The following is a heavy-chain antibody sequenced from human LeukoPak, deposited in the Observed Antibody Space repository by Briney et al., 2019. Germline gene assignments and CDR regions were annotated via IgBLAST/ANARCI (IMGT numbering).Heavy chain of an antibody. CDR2: IKPDGTTK. CDR1: GFPFSSYS. CDR3: ARSIPYGTTWYGRSDY. D-gene: IGHD6-13*01. J-gene: IGHJ4*02. Sequence: GGSLRLSCAASGFPFSSYSMTWVRQAPGKGLEWVANIKPDGTTKFYVDSVKGRFTISRDNALNSLYLQMNSLRAEDTAIYYCARSIPYGTTWYGRSDYWGQGALVTVSS. V-gene: IGHV3-7*03.